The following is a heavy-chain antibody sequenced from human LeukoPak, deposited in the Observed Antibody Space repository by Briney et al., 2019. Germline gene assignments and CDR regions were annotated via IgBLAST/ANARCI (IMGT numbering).Heavy chain of an antibody. CDR1: GFTFSSYW. Sequence: GGSLRLSCAASGFTFSSYWMSWVRQASGKGLEWVASIKHPGSEKYYVASVRGRFTISRDNPKNSLYLQMNTLRAEDTAVYYCPRLWRPKPDLRAINTHFHYFTDVWGKGTTLTLP. CDR2: IKHPGSEK. CDR3: PRLWRPKPDLRAINTHFHYFTDV. D-gene: IGHD5-24*01. V-gene: IGHV3-7*01. J-gene: IGHJ6*03.